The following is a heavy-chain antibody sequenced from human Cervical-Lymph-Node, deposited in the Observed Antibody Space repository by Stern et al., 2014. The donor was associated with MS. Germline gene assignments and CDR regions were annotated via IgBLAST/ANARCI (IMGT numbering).Heavy chain of an antibody. CDR1: GYTFTNYG. CDR2: ISAYNGNT. V-gene: IGHV1-18*01. CDR3: AREEDGDNWYFQH. Sequence: MQLVASGAEVKKPGASVKVSCKASGYTFTNYGITWVRQAPGQGLEWMGWISAYNGNTNYAQKLQGRVTMTTDTSTSTAYMELRTLRSDDTAVYYCAREEDGDNWYFQHWGQGTLVTVSS. D-gene: IGHD4-17*01. J-gene: IGHJ1*01.